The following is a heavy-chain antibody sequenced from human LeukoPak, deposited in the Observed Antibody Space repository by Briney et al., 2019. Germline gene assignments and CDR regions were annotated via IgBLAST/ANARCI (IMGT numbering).Heavy chain of an antibody. J-gene: IGHJ4*02. D-gene: IGHD6-19*01. Sequence: GGSLRLSCAASGFTFSSYAMHWVRQAPGKGLEWVAVISYDGSNKYYADSVKGRFTISRDNSKNTLYLQMNSLRAEDTAVYYCARGTPYSSGWYRYGVDYWGQGTLVTVSS. V-gene: IGHV3-30-3*01. CDR1: GFTFSSYA. CDR2: ISYDGSNK. CDR3: ARGTPYSSGWYRYGVDY.